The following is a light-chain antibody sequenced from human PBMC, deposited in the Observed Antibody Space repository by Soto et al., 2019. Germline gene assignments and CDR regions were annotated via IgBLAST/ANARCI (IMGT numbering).Light chain of an antibody. V-gene: IGKV3-15*01. CDR1: QSISSN. CDR2: GAS. J-gene: IGKJ1*01. CDR3: QQYNNWPRT. Sequence: EIVMTQSPATLSVSPGESATLSCRASQSISSNLAWYQQKPGQAPRLLIYGASNRATGIPARFSGSGSGTEFTLTISSLRSEDFAVYYCQQYNNWPRTFGQGTKVDIK.